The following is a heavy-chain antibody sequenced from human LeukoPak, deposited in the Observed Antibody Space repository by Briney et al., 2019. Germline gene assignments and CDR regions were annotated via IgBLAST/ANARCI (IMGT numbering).Heavy chain of an antibody. CDR3: ARSPCHPDPHCGDFDL. V-gene: IGHV1-69*05. CDR2: IIPIFGTA. CDR1: GGTFSSYA. J-gene: IGHJ2*01. Sequence: ASVKVSFKASGGTFSSYAISWVRQAPGQGLEWMGGIIPIFGTANYAQKFQGRVTITTDESTSTAYMELSSLRSEDTAVYYCARSPCHPDPHCGDFDLWGRGTLVTVSS. D-gene: IGHD2-21*01.